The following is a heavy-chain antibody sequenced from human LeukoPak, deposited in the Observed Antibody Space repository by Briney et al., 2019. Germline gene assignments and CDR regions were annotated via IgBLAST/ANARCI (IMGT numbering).Heavy chain of an antibody. D-gene: IGHD3-3*01. Sequence: SETLSLTCTVSGGSISSSSYYRGWIRQPPGKGLEWIGSIYYSGSTYYNPSLKSRVTISVDTSKNQFSLKLSSVTAADTAVYYCARGGRITIFGVVIPHLNNWFDPWGQGTLVTVSS. CDR1: GGSISSSSYY. J-gene: IGHJ5*02. V-gene: IGHV4-39*07. CDR2: IYYSGST. CDR3: ARGGRITIFGVVIPHLNNWFDP.